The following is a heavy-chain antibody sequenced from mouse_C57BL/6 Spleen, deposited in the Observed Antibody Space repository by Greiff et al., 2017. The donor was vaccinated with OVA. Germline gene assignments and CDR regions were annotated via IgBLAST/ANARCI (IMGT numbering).Heavy chain of an antibody. CDR3: ARCYDGYPYWFAY. V-gene: IGHV1-42*01. J-gene: IGHJ3*01. CDR1: GYSFTGYY. CDR2: INPGTGGT. D-gene: IGHD2-3*01. Sequence: EVQLQQSGPELVKPGASVKISCKASGYSFTGYYMNWVKQSPEQSLEWIGEINPGTGGTTYNQKFKAKATLTVDKSSSTAYMQLKSLTSEVSAVYYCARCYDGYPYWFAYWGQGTLVTVSA.